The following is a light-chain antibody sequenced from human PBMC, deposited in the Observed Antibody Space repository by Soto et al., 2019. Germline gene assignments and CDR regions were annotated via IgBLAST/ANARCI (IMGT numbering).Light chain of an antibody. CDR1: QSVSSSY. Sequence: EIVLTQSPGTLSLSPGERATLSCRASQSVSSSYLAWYQQKPGQAPRLLIYGASSRATGIPDRFSGSGSGPAFTLTISRLEPEDFAVSFCQQYGSPPLFTFGPGKKVDIK. CDR2: GAS. V-gene: IGKV3-20*01. CDR3: QQYGSPPLFT. J-gene: IGKJ3*01.